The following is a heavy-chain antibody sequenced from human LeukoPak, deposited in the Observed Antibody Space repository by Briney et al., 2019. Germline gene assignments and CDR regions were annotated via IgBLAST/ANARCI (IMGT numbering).Heavy chain of an antibody. CDR3: ARGLVVWSNQGYDAFDI. V-gene: IGHV4-61*01. CDR1: GYSISSGYY. CDR2: IYYSGST. J-gene: IGHJ3*02. D-gene: IGHD2-2*01. Sequence: SETLSLTCTVSGYSISSGYYWGWIRQPPGKGLEWIGYIYYSGSTNYNPSLKSRVTISVDTSKNQFSLKLSSVTAADTAVYYCARGLVVWSNQGYDAFDIWGQGTMVTVSS.